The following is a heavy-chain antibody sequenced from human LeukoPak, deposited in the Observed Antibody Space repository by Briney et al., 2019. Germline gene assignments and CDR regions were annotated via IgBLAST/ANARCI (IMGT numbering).Heavy chain of an antibody. CDR3: ARDRYEWKLAGSGMEV. J-gene: IGHJ6*02. CDR2: SAYNGNT. V-gene: IGHV1-18*01. Sequence: SAYNGNTNYAQKLQGRVTMTTDTSTNTAYMELRSLRSDDTAVYYCARDRYEWKLAGSGMEVWGQGTTVTVSS. D-gene: IGHD1-26*01.